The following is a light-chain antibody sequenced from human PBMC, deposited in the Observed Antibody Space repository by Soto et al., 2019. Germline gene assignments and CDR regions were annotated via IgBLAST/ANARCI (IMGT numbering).Light chain of an antibody. Sequence: EIVLTQSPATLSLSPEERAALSCRASQSVSSYLAWYQQKPGQAPRLLIYDASKRATGIPARLSGSGSGTDFTLTISSLEPEDFAVYFCQQRSNWPSTFGGGTKVEI. CDR2: DAS. V-gene: IGKV3-11*01. CDR3: QQRSNWPST. CDR1: QSVSSY. J-gene: IGKJ4*01.